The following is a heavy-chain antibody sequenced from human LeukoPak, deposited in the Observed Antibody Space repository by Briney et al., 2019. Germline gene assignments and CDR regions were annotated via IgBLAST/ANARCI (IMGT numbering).Heavy chain of an antibody. Sequence: LRLSCTVSSGSIRSSSNYWVWIRQHPGKGLEWIGHIDDSDNTYYNPSLKSRVTISIDTSKNQFSLKLSSVTAADTAVYYCARDRSTGRSTLYFFDYWGQGTLVTVSS. V-gene: IGHV4-31*03. CDR3: ARDRSTGRSTLYFFDY. CDR1: SGSIRSSSNY. D-gene: IGHD1-14*01. J-gene: IGHJ4*02. CDR2: IDDSDNT.